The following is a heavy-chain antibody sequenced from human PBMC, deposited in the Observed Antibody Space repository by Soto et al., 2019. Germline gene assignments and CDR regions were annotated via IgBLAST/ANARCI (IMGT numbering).Heavy chain of an antibody. CDR2: IKSKTDGGTT. V-gene: IGHV3-15*01. Sequence: GGSLRLSCAASGFTFSNAWMSWVRQAPGKGLGWVGRIKSKTDGGTTDYAAPVKGRFTISRDDSKNTLYLQMNSLKTEDTAVYYCTTVGSSSFYYYGMDVWGQGTTVIVSS. J-gene: IGHJ6*02. CDR1: GFTFSNAW. D-gene: IGHD6-13*01. CDR3: TTVGSSSFYYYGMDV.